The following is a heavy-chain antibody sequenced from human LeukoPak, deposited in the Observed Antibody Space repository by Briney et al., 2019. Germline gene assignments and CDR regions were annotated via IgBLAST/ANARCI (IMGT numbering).Heavy chain of an antibody. D-gene: IGHD5-24*01. V-gene: IGHV3-53*01. CDR2: LYIGGTT. Sequence: GGSLRLSCAASGSVVSSNYMSWGCHAPPKGIEWVSVLYIGGTTGYADSVKGRFTISGDIYNNTVYLQMNSLRAEDTAVYHCARGGLEFKYYYYMDVWGKGATVTVSS. CDR3: ARGGLEFKYYYYMDV. J-gene: IGHJ6*03. CDR1: GSVVSSNY.